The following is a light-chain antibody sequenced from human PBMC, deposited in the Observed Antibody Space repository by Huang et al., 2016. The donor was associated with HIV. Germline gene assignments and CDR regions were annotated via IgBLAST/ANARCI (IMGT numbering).Light chain of an antibody. Sequence: EIVLTQSPGTLSLSPGERATLSCRASQSVSSRYLDWYQQTPGQAPRLLIYGASYRATGIPDRFSGSGSGTDFTLTISRLEPEDLAVYYCQQYGTSRIFTFGPGTRVDIK. CDR2: GAS. CDR1: QSVSSRY. J-gene: IGKJ3*01. CDR3: QQYGTSRIFT. V-gene: IGKV3-20*01.